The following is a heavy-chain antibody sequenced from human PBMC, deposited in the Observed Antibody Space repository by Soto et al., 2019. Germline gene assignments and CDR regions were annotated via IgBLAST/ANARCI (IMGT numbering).Heavy chain of an antibody. CDR1: GFAFTNAW. V-gene: IGHV3-15*07. Sequence: GGSLRLSCAASGFAFTNAWMNWVRQAPGKGLEWVGRIKSKRDGGTADYIAPVKGRFTISRDDSKNTLYLQMNSLKTEDTAVYYRTTDENQWQLYLNNWGQGSLVTVSS. J-gene: IGHJ1*01. CDR2: IKSKRDGGTA. D-gene: IGHD1-26*01. CDR3: TTDENQWQLYLNN.